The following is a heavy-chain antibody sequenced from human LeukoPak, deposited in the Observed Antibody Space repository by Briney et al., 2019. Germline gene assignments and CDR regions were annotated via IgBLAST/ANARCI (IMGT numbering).Heavy chain of an antibody. CDR2: INPSGGST. Sequence: ASVRVSCKASGYSFTIYFMHWVRQAPGQGREWMGIINPSGGSTSYAQKFQGRVTMTRDTSTSTVYMELSSLRSEDTAVYYCARDLDGDYALDYWGQGTLVTVSS. CDR3: ARDLDGDYALDY. CDR1: GYSFTIYF. J-gene: IGHJ4*02. D-gene: IGHD4-17*01. V-gene: IGHV1-46*01.